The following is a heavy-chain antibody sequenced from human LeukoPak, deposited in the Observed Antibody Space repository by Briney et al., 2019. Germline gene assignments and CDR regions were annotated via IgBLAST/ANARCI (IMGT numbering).Heavy chain of an antibody. CDR1: GDSISSYY. D-gene: IGHD3-22*01. CDR2: IYYSGST. J-gene: IGHJ5*02. V-gene: IGHV4-59*01. Sequence: SETLSLTCTVSGDSISSYYWSWIRQPPGKGLEWIGYIYYSGSTNYNPSLKSRVTISVDTSKNQFSLKLSSVTAADTAVYYCGRGVDLYYYDSSGSLWFDPWGQGTLFTVSS. CDR3: GRGVDLYYYDSSGSLWFDP.